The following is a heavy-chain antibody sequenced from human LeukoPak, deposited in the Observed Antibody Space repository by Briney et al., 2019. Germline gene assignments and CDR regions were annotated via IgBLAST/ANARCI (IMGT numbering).Heavy chain of an antibody. D-gene: IGHD6-19*01. V-gene: IGHV4-59*08. CDR1: GGSISSYY. J-gene: IGHJ4*02. CDR3: ARANKQWLGLDY. Sequence: SETLSLTCTVSGGSISSYYWSWIRQPPGKGLEWIGYIYDSGSTNYNPSLKSRVTISVDTSKNQFSLKLSSVTAADTAVYYCARANKQWLGLDYWGQGTLVTVSS. CDR2: IYDSGST.